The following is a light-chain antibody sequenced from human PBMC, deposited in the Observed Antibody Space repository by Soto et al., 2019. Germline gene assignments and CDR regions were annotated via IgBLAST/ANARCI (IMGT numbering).Light chain of an antibody. CDR2: DVS. V-gene: IGLV2-11*01. J-gene: IGLJ3*02. CDR1: NSDIGDYKF. Sequence: ALTQPRSVSGSPGQSVAISCTGTNSDIGDYKFVSWYQQHPGKAPKVMIYDVSKRPSGVPDRFSGSKSGNTASLTISGLQAEDEADYYCCSYPGTHTWVFGGGTKVTVL. CDR3: CSYPGTHTWV.